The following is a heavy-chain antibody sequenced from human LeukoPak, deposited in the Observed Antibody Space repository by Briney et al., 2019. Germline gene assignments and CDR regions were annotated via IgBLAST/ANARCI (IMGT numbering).Heavy chain of an antibody. Sequence: ASVKVSCKASGYTFTSYDINWVRQATGQGLEWMGWMNPNSGNTGYAQKFQGRVTMTRNTSISTAYMELSSLRSEDTAVYYCARVPKTIQLWYKYYFDYWGQGTLVTVSS. CDR2: MNPNSGNT. J-gene: IGHJ4*02. CDR3: ARVPKTIQLWYKYYFDY. D-gene: IGHD5-18*01. V-gene: IGHV1-8*01. CDR1: GYTFTSYD.